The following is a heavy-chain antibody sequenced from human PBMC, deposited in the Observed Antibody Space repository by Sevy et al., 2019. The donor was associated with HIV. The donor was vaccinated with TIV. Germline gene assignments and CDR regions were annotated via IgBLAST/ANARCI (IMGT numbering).Heavy chain of an antibody. V-gene: IGHV1-69*13. CDR3: ASRAGPKRGLFEYFQH. Sequence: ASVKVSCKASGDTFSSYAISWVRQAPGQGLEWMGGIIPIFGTANYAQKFQGRVTITADESTSTAYMELSSLRSEDTAVYYCASRAGPKRGLFEYFQHWGQCTLVTVSS. J-gene: IGHJ1*01. D-gene: IGHD3-10*01. CDR2: IIPIFGTA. CDR1: GDTFSSYA.